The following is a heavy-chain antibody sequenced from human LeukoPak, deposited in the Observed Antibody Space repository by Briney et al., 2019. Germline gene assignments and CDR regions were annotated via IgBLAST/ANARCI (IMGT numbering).Heavy chain of an antibody. CDR3: AKGHESWAGPSDY. CDR2: INPSGCST. V-gene: IGHV1-46*01. J-gene: IGHJ4*02. CDR1: GYTFTSYY. Sequence: GGSVKVSCKASGYTFTSYYMHWVRQAPGQGLEWMGIINPSGCSTSYAQKFQGRVTMTRDTSTSTVYMELNSLRVEDTALYYCAKGHESWAGPSDYWGQGTLVTVSS. D-gene: IGHD6-19*01.